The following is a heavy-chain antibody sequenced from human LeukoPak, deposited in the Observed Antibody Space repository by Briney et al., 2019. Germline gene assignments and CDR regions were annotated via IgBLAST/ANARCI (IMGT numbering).Heavy chain of an antibody. CDR1: GFAFSSYS. V-gene: IGHV3-21*04. D-gene: IGHD3-9*01. CDR3: AKGDSYYDLLTCFDF. CDR2: FSGTSTLT. Sequence: GGSLRLSCAASGFAFSSYSMNWVRQAPGKGLEWVSTFSGTSTLTYYADSVKGRFTISRDDSKNVLYLQMNSLRDEDTAVYYCAKGDSYYDLLTCFDFWGPGTLITVSS. J-gene: IGHJ4*02.